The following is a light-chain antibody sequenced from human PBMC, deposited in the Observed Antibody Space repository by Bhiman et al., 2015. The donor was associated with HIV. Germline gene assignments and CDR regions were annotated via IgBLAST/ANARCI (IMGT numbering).Light chain of an antibody. CDR1: GSNIGAGYH. J-gene: IGLJ2*01. CDR2: ENN. V-gene: IGLV1-51*02. Sequence: QSVLTQPPSVSGAPGQRVTIFCAEGGSNIGAGYHVHWYHQLPGTAPKVVIYENNKRPSGIPDRFSGSKSGTSATLGITGLQTGDEADYSCGTWDSSLTAVVFGGGTKLTVL. CDR3: GTWDSSLTAVV.